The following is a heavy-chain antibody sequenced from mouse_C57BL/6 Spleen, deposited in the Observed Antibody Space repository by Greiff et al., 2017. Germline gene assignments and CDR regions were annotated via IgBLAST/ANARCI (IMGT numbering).Heavy chain of an antibody. CDR1: GFTFSDYG. CDR3: ARPREDPRGYCDY. CDR2: ISSGSSTI. D-gene: IGHD3-1*01. J-gene: IGHJ2*01. Sequence: EVNVVESGGGLVKPGGSLQLSCAASGFTFSDYGMHWVRQAPEKGLEWVAYISSGSSTIYYADTVKGRFTISRDNAKNTLFLQMTSLRSEDTAMYYCARPREDPRGYCDYWGQGTTLTVSS. V-gene: IGHV5-17*01.